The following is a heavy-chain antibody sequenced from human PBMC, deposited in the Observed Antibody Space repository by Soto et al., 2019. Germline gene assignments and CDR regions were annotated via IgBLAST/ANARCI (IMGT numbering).Heavy chain of an antibody. CDR2: VYYNGNT. CDR1: AGSISSYY. D-gene: IGHD3-16*01. Sequence: SETLSLTCTVSAGSISSYYWSWIRQPPGKGLEWIGHVYYNGNTNYNPSLKSRVLISVDSSNNQFSLHLMSVTAADTAVYYCARDGGGGLDVWGQGTTVTVSS. CDR3: ARDGGGGLDV. V-gene: IGHV4-59*01. J-gene: IGHJ6*02.